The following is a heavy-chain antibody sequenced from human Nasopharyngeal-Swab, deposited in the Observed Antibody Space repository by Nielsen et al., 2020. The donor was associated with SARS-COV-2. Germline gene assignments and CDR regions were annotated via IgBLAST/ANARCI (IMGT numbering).Heavy chain of an antibody. V-gene: IGHV4-59*01. CDR2: IYYSGST. Sequence: SETLSTCTVSGGPISSYYWNWIRQPPGKGLEWIGYIYYSGSTNYNPSLKSRVTISVDTSKNQFSLKLSSVAAADTAVYYCARGVTFDYWGQGTLVTVSS. CDR1: GGPISSYY. CDR3: ARGVTFDY. J-gene: IGHJ4*02. D-gene: IGHD5-18*01.